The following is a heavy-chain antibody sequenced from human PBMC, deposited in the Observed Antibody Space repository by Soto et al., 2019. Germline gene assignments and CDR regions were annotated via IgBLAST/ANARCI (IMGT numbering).Heavy chain of an antibody. CDR1: GFTFSSYA. CDR3: AKETSEVGRPLFDY. Sequence: GGSLRLSCAASGFTFSSYAMHWVRQAPGKGLEWVAVISYDGSNKYYADSVKGRFTISRDASKNTLYLQMNGLRVEDTAVYYCAKETSEVGRPLFDYWGQGTLVTVSS. CDR2: ISYDGSNK. V-gene: IGHV3-30-3*01. D-gene: IGHD1-26*01. J-gene: IGHJ4*02.